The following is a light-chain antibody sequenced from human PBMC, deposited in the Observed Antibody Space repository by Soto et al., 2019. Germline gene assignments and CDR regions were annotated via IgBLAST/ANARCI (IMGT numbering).Light chain of an antibody. CDR1: SSDVGSYNL. CDR3: CSYAGSSTFVYV. V-gene: IGLV2-23*03. Sequence: QSVLTQPASVSGFPGQSITISCTGTSSDVGSYNLVSWYQQHPGKAPKLMIYEGSKRPSGVPNRFSGSKSGNTASLTISGLQAEDEADYYCCSYAGSSTFVYVFGTGTKVTVL. J-gene: IGLJ1*01. CDR2: EGS.